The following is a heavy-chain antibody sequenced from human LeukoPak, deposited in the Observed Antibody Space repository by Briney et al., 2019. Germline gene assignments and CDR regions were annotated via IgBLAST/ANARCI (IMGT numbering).Heavy chain of an antibody. CDR1: GFTVSSNY. CDR2: ISSSSSYI. J-gene: IGHJ4*02. Sequence: GGSLRLSCAASGFTVSSNYMSWVRQAPGKGLEWVSSISSSSSYIYYADSVKGRFTISRDNAKNSLYLQMNSLRAEDTAVYYCARDRDDYYDSSGYYYGYWGQGTLVTVSS. D-gene: IGHD3-22*01. V-gene: IGHV3-21*01. CDR3: ARDRDDYYDSSGYYYGY.